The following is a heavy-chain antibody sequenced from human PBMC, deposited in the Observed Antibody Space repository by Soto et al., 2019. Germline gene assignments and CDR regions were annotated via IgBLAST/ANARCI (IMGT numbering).Heavy chain of an antibody. CDR1: GFTLSDYY. CDR3: GRGGYRHYSAYYYYALDV. CDR2: TRDKPNSYTT. D-gene: IGHD4-4*01. J-gene: IGHJ6*02. Sequence: GGSLRLSCVASGFTLSDYYVDWVRQAPGKGLEWVGRTRDKPNSYTTEYAASVEGRFTISRDDSKNSLYLQLNSLNTEDTAVYYCGRGGYRHYSAYYYYALDVWGQGTRSPSP. V-gene: IGHV3-72*01.